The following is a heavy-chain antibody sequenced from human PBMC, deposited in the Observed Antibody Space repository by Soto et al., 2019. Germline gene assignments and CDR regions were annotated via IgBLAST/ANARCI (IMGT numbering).Heavy chain of an antibody. J-gene: IGHJ5*02. V-gene: IGHV1-69*13. D-gene: IGHD3-10*01. CDR1: GGTFSSYA. CDR2: IIPIFGTA. CDR3: ARDRVSPFRGADNWFDP. Sequence: ASVKVSCKASGGTFSSYAISWVRQAPGQGLEWMGGIIPIFGTANYAQKFQGRVTITADESTSTAYMELSSLRSEDTAVYYCARDRVSPFRGADNWFDPWGQGTLVTVSS.